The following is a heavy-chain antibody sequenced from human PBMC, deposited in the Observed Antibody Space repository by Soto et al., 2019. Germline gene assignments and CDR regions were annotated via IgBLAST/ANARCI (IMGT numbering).Heavy chain of an antibody. CDR2: IKSKTDGGTT. CDR3: AQVVVPAARGAYYYYYGMDV. CDR1: GFTFSNAW. J-gene: IGHJ6*02. V-gene: IGHV3-15*01. D-gene: IGHD2-2*01. Sequence: GGSLRLSCAASGFTFSNAWMSWVRQAPGKGLEWVGRIKSKTDGGTTDYAAPVKGRFTISRDNSKNTLYLQMNSLRAEDTAVYYCAQVVVPAARGAYYYYYGMDVWGQGTTVTV.